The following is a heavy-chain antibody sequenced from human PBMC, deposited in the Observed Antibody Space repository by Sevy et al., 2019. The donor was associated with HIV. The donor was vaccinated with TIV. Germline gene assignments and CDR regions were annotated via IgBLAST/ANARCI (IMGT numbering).Heavy chain of an antibody. Sequence: GGSLRLSCAASGFTFSSYWMHWDRQAPGKGLEWVSRVNSDGSSTSYADSVKGRFTISRDNAKNTLYLQMKSLRAEDTAVYYCARGAAAGNFAYWGQRTLVTVSS. CDR3: ARGAAAGNFAY. J-gene: IGHJ4*02. CDR2: VNSDGSST. D-gene: IGHD6-13*01. V-gene: IGHV3-74*01. CDR1: GFTFSSYW.